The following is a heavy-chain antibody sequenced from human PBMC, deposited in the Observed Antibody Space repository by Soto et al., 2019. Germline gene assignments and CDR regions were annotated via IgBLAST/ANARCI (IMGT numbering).Heavy chain of an antibody. CDR2: ISAYNGNT. CDR1: GYTFTNFG. D-gene: IGHD3-16*01. V-gene: IGHV1-18*01. Sequence: QVQLVQSGAEVKKPGASVKVSCKASGYTFTNFGISWVRQAPGQGLEWMGWISAYNGNTNYAQNSQGRVTTTKDTTTGPAYMELRSRRSDDTRVYYCARGGTPIDDCGQGTLVTVSS. CDR3: ARGGTPIDD. J-gene: IGHJ4*02.